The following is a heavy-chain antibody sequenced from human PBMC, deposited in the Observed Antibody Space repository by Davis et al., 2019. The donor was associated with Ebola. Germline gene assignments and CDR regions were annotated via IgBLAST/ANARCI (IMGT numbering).Heavy chain of an antibody. CDR1: GFTFRSYV. CDR2: ISARDGST. CDR3: ARSEPPDY. V-gene: IGHV3-23*01. Sequence: GGSLRLSCAASGFTFRSYVMSWVRQAPGKGLEWVSGISARDGSTYYADSVKGRFTISRVNSRNTLSLQMNSLRAEDTAVYYCARSEPPDYWGQGTLVTVSS. D-gene: IGHD1-14*01. J-gene: IGHJ4*02.